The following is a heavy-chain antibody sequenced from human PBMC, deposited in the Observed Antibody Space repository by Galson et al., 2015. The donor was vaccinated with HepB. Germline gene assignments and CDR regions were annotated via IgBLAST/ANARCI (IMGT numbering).Heavy chain of an antibody. Sequence: SLRLSCAASGFTFSSYGMHWVRQAPGKGLEGVAFIRYDGSNKYYADSVKGRFTISRDNSKNTLYLQMNSLRAEDTAVYYCAKDPRGSSGSWYGGGYWGQGTLVTVSS. CDR1: GFTFSSYG. CDR3: AKDPRGSSGSWYGGGY. J-gene: IGHJ4*02. D-gene: IGHD6-13*01. CDR2: IRYDGSNK. V-gene: IGHV3-30*02.